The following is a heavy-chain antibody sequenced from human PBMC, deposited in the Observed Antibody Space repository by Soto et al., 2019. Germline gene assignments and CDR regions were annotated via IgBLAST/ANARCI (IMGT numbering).Heavy chain of an antibody. CDR3: ARGRRFERYPRPLDY. CDR2: ISYDGSNK. J-gene: IGHJ4*02. CDR1: GFTFSSYA. D-gene: IGHD3-10*01. Sequence: GGSLRLSCAASGFTFSSYAMHWVRQAPGKGLEWVAVISYDGSNKYYADSVKGRFTISRDNSKNTLYLQMNSLRAEDTAVYYCARGRRFERYPRPLDYWGQGTLVTVSS. V-gene: IGHV3-30-3*01.